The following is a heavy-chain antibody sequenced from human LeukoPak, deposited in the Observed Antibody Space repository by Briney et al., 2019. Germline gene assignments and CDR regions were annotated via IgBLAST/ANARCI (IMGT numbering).Heavy chain of an antibody. Sequence: GGSLRLSCAASGFSFSSYWMHWVRQAPGKGLLWVSRINSDGKSTPYVDSVKGRFTISRDNAKNTVHLQMNSLRAEDTAVYYCARGTTTGWPDYFDYWGQGVRVIVAS. CDR3: ARGTTTGWPDYFDY. D-gene: IGHD1-26*01. CDR2: INSDGKST. CDR1: GFSFSSYW. J-gene: IGHJ4*02. V-gene: IGHV3-74*01.